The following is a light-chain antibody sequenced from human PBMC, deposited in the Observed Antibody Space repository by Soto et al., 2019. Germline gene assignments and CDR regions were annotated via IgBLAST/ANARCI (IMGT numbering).Light chain of an antibody. V-gene: IGLV2-23*02. CDR3: CSYPDSSILYV. J-gene: IGLJ1*01. CDR2: EVS. CDR1: SNYNL. Sequence: QSVLTQPASVSGSPGQSITISCTGTSNYNLVSWYQQYPGKAPKLVIYEVSERPSGVSNRFSGSKSGNTASLTISGLQAEDEADYYCCSYPDSSILYVFGTGTKVTVL.